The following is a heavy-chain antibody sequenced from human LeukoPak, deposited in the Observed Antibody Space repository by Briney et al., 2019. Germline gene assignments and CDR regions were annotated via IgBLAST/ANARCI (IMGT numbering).Heavy chain of an antibody. D-gene: IGHD1-26*01. V-gene: IGHV4-30-4*08. CDR1: GGSTSSGDYY. Sequence: SETLSLTCTVSGGSTSSGDYYWSWIRQPPGKGLEWIGYIYYSGSTYYNPSLKSRVTISVDTSKNQFSLKLSSVTAADTAVYYCASQRRWWELLSAFDIWGQGTMVTVSS. CDR3: ASQRRWWELLSAFDI. J-gene: IGHJ3*02. CDR2: IYYSGST.